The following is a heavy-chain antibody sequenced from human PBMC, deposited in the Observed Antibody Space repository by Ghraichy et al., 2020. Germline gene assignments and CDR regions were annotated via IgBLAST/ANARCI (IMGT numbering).Heavy chain of an antibody. CDR1: GFTFGSYN. J-gene: IGHJ6*02. CDR3: ARASTVVRFYYYDGMDV. V-gene: IGHV3-48*02. Sequence: GGSLRLSCVGSGFTFGSYNMNWVRQSPGKGLEWVSYISSSSSSKFYADSVKGRFTISRDNAQNSLSLQMNSLRDEDTAIYYCARASTVVRFYYYDGMDVWGQGTTVTVSS. CDR2: ISSSSSSK. D-gene: IGHD4-23*01.